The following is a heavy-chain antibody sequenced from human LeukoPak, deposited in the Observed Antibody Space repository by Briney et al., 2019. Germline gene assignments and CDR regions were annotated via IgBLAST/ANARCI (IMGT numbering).Heavy chain of an antibody. D-gene: IGHD3-22*01. CDR2: ISYDGSNK. CDR3: ARDRHYYDSSGYSH. J-gene: IGHJ4*02. V-gene: IGHV3-30*03. CDR1: GFTFSSYG. Sequence: GGSLRLSCAASGFTFSSYGMHWVRQAPGKGLEWVAVISYDGSNKYYADSVKGRFTISRDNSKNTLYLQMNSLRAEDTAVYYCARDRHYYDSSGYSHWGQGTLVTVSS.